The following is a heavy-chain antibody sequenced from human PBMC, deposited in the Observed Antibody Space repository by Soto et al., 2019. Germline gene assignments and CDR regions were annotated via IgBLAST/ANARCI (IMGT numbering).Heavy chain of an antibody. Sequence: GGSLRLSCASSGFTFSSYAMSCVRQAPGKGLEWVSAISGSGGSTYYADSVKGRFTISRDNSKNTLYLQMNSLRAEDTAVYHCAKDQRLFPYGGVWGQATTVTLSS. V-gene: IGHV3-23*01. CDR1: GFTFSSYA. J-gene: IGHJ6*02. CDR3: AKDQRLFPYGGV. D-gene: IGHD1-1*01. CDR2: ISGSGGST.